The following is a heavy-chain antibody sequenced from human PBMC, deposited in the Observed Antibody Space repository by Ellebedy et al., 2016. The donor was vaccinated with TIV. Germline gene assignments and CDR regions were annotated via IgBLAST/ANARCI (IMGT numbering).Heavy chain of an antibody. CDR3: AKGSSSGFNYDRVGFEY. D-gene: IGHD3-16*01. V-gene: IGHV3-74*01. J-gene: IGHJ4*02. Sequence: GGSLRLSCAASGFTFSSYWMSWVRQAPGKGLVWVSRISTDGSRTTYADSVKGRFTISRDNAKSTLYLQMDRLRAEDTAVYYCAKGSSSGFNYDRVGFEYWGQGTLVTVSS. CDR2: ISTDGSRT. CDR1: GFTFSSYW.